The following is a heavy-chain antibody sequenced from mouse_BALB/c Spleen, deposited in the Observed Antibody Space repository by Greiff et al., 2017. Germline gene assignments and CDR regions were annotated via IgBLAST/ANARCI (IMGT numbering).Heavy chain of an antibody. CDR2: IYPGGGYT. V-gene: IGHV1-63*02. CDR1: GYTFTNYW. J-gene: IGHJ1*01. Sequence: QVQLQQSGAELVRPGTSVKISCKASGYTFTNYWLGWVKQRPGHGLEWIGDIYPGGGYTNYNEKFKGKATLTADTSSSTAYMQLSSLTSEDSAVYFCARYYGSPYFDVWGAGTTVTVSS. CDR3: ARYYGSPYFDV. D-gene: IGHD1-1*01.